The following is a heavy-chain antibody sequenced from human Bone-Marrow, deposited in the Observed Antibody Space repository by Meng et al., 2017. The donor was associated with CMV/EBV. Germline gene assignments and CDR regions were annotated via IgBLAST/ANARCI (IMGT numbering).Heavy chain of an antibody. J-gene: IGHJ4*02. CDR3: STVVPAALYYFDN. CDR1: GFTFSSYS. V-gene: IGHV3-15*01. Sequence: GGSLRLSCAASGFTFSSYSMNWVRQAPGKGLEWVGRIKSKTDGETTDYAAPVKGRFTISRDDSKNTLYLQMKSLKNEDTAVYYCSTVVPAALYYFDNWGQGTLVTVSS. D-gene: IGHD2-2*01. CDR2: IKSKTDGETT.